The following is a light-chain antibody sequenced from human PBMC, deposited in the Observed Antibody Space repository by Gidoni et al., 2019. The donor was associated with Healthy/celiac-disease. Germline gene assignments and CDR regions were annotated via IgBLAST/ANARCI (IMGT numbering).Light chain of an antibody. V-gene: IGLV3-1*01. Sequence: SYELTQPPSLSVSPGQTASITCPGDKLGDKYACCYQQKPGQSPVLVIYQDSKRPSGIPERFSGSNSGNTATLTISGTQAMDEADYYCQAWDSSTVVFGGGTKLTVL. CDR3: QAWDSSTVV. CDR1: KLGDKY. CDR2: QDS. J-gene: IGLJ2*01.